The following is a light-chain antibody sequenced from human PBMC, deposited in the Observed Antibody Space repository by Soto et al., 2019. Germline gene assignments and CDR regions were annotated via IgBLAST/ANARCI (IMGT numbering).Light chain of an antibody. CDR1: ENINTW. CDR2: AAS. CDR3: QKYNSAPLT. J-gene: IGKJ4*01. Sequence: DIQMTQSPSTLSASVGDRVTITCRASENINTWLAWYQQKLGKVPRLLIYAASTLQAGVPSRFSGSGSGTDFTLTISSLQPEDVAAYYCQKYNSAPLTFGGGTKVDIK. V-gene: IGKV1-27*01.